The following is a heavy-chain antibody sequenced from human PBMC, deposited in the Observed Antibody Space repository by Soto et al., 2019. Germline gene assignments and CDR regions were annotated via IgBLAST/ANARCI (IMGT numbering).Heavy chain of an antibody. J-gene: IGHJ6*02. CDR3: ARDPGHGLDV. CDR1: GFNVSHYY. D-gene: IGHD1-1*01. CDR2: MLSGART. V-gene: IGHV3-53*01. Sequence: EVQLVESGGGLIQPGGSLRISCAASGFNVSHYYMSWVRQPPGKGLEWVAIMLSGARTYYADSVKGRFTISRDNSKNTLYFQMHSLRADDTAVYYCARDPGHGLDVWGQGTTVIVSS.